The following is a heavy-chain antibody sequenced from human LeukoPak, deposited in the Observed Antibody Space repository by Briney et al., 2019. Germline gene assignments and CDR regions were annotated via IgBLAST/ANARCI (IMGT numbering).Heavy chain of an antibody. Sequence: GASLKLSCTASGYTFTSYGISWVRQSPGQGLEWMGWISPYNGNTNYAQKLQGIVTMTTDTSTSTSHMELRSLRSDDPAVYCCAREYGGVVVTAYFDCWGQGTLVTVSS. J-gene: IGHJ4*02. CDR2: ISPYNGNT. V-gene: IGHV1-18*01. CDR1: GYTFTSYG. CDR3: AREYGGVVVTAYFDC. D-gene: IGHD2-21*02.